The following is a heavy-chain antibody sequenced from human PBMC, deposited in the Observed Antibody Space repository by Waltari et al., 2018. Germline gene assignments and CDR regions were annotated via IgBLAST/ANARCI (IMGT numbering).Heavy chain of an antibody. CDR3: ARGSTPNFHSSGWYPYYFDY. D-gene: IGHD6-19*01. V-gene: IGHV3-48*01. CDR2: ISSSSSTI. Sequence: EVQLVESGGGLVQPGGSLRLSCAASGFTFSSYSMNWVRQAPGKGLEWVSYISSSSSTIYYADSVKGRFTISRDNAKNSLYLQMNSLRAEDTAVYYCARGSTPNFHSSGWYPYYFDYWGQGTLVTVSS. J-gene: IGHJ4*02. CDR1: GFTFSSYS.